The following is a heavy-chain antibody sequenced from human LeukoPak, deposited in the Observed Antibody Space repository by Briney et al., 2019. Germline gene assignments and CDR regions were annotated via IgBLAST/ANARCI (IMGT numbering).Heavy chain of an antibody. D-gene: IGHD1-1*01. V-gene: IGHV3-74*01. CDR3: ARRGTGHGMDV. Sequence: GGSLRLSCAASGFDFSSNWMHWVRHAPGQGLVWVSRIKGDGISTNYADSVEGRFTISRDIAKNTLFLQMNSLRAEDTAVYYCARRGTGHGMDVWGQGTTVIVSS. J-gene: IGHJ6*02. CDR1: GFDFSSNW. CDR2: IKGDGIST.